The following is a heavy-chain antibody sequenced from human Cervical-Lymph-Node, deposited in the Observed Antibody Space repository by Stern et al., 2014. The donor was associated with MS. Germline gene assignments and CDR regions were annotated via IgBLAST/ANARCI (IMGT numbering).Heavy chain of an antibody. Sequence: QVQLVQSGGGVVQPGRSLSLSCAASGLTFSSYPMHWIRQAPGKGLAWVALVSSDGNNKYYADSVKGRFTISRDNSKNAHYLQMNGLRVEDTAVYYCARGRAGRSYFDLWGQGTLVRVSS. CDR1: GLTFSSYP. J-gene: IGHJ4*02. D-gene: IGHD6-13*01. CDR3: ARGRAGRSYFDL. CDR2: VSSDGNNK. V-gene: IGHV3-30*04.